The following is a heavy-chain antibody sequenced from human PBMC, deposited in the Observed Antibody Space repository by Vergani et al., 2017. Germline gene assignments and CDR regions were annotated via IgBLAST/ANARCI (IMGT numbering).Heavy chain of an antibody. D-gene: IGHD3-16*01. CDR2: IYPGDSDT. CDR3: AGEFGLVDYYYGMDV. CDR1: GYSFTSYW. V-gene: IGHV5-51*03. J-gene: IGHJ6*02. Sequence: EVQLVQSGAEVKKPGESLKLSCKGSGYSFTSYWIGWVRQMPGKGLEWMGIIYPGDSDTRYSPSFQGQVTISADKSISTAYLQWSSLKASDTAMYYCAGEFGLVDYYYGMDVWGQGTTVTVSS.